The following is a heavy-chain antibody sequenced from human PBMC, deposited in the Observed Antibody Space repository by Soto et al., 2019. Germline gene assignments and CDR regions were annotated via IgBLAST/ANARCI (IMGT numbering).Heavy chain of an antibody. J-gene: IGHJ6*02. CDR3: ARVSGGYYYYGMDV. CDR1: GFTFSNYA. V-gene: IGHV3-30-3*01. D-gene: IGHD5-12*01. CDR2: ISYDGSNK. Sequence: QGQLVESGGGVVQPGRSLRLSCAASGFTFSNYAIHWVHQAPGKGLEWVAVISYDGSNKFYADSVRGRFTISRDNSKNTVNLQMNSLRAEDTAVYYCARVSGGYYYYGMDVWGQGTTVTVSS.